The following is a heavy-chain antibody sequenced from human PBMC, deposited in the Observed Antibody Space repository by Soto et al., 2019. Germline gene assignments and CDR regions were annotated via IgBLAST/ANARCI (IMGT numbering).Heavy chain of an antibody. J-gene: IGHJ6*02. V-gene: IGHV1-2*02. D-gene: IGHD2-21*01. Sequence: ASVKVSCKASGYTFTGYYVHWVREAPGQGLEWMGWINPETGGTSYAQKFQGRVTLSRDTSINTAYLELSSLRFDDAAVYFCARERFQVISDGMDVWGPGTPVTI. CDR3: ARERFQVISDGMDV. CDR1: GYTFTGYY. CDR2: INPETGGT.